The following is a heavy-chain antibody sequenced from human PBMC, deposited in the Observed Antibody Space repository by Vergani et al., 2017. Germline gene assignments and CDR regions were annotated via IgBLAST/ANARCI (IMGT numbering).Heavy chain of an antibody. Sequence: EVQLVQSGAEVKKPGESLKISCKGSGYSFTSYWIGWVRQMPGKGLEWMGRIDPSDSYTNYSPSFQGHVTISADKSISTAYLQWSSLKASDTAMYYCATLRYFDWLSTNYDAFDIWGQGTMVTVSS. D-gene: IGHD3-9*01. CDR1: GYSFTSYW. CDR2: IDPSDSYT. V-gene: IGHV5-10-1*01. CDR3: ATLRYFDWLSTNYDAFDI. J-gene: IGHJ3*02.